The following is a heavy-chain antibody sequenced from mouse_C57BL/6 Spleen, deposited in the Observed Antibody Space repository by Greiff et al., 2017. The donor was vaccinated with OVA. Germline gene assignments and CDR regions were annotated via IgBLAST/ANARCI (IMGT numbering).Heavy chain of an antibody. D-gene: IGHD1-1*02. CDR3: ARGGPGGYAMDY. CDR1: GYTFTSYW. CDR2: IDPSDSYT. Sequence: QVQLQQSGAELVRPGTSVKLSCKASGYTFTSYWMHWVKQRPGQGLEWIGVIDPSDSYTNYNQKFKGKATLTVDTSSSTAYMQLSSLTSEDSAVYYCARGGPGGYAMDYWGQGTSVTVSS. J-gene: IGHJ4*01. V-gene: IGHV1-59*01.